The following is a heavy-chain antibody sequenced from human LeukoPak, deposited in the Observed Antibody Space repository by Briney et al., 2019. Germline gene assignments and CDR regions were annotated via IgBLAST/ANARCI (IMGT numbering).Heavy chain of an antibody. CDR1: GFTFNSYG. V-gene: IGHV3-33*01. Sequence: PGGSLRLSCAASGFTFNSYGMHWVRRAPGKGLEWVAVIWYDGSNQYYADSVKGRFTISRDNSKNTLYLQMNSLRAEDTAVYYCARNLPPYGMDVWGQGTTVTVSS. CDR3: ARNLPPYGMDV. J-gene: IGHJ6*02. CDR2: IWYDGSNQ.